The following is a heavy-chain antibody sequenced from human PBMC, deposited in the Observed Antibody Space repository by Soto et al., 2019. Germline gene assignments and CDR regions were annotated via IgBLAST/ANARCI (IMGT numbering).Heavy chain of an antibody. CDR2: INHSGST. CDR1: GGSFSGYY. CDR3: GRDQLEGNWFDP. V-gene: IGHV4-34*01. J-gene: IGHJ5*02. Sequence: SETLSLTCAVYGGSFSGYYWTWIRQPPGTGLEWIGEINHSGSTNYNPSLKSRVTISVDTSKNHFSLKLTSVTAADTAVYYCGRDQLEGNWFDPWGQGTLVTVSS. D-gene: IGHD1-1*01.